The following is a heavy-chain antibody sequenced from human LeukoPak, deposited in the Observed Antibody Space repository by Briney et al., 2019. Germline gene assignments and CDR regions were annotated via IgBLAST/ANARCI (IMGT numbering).Heavy chain of an antibody. V-gene: IGHV4-59*01. CDR2: IYYSGST. CDR3: ARVGDYSYGNY. J-gene: IGHJ4*02. Sequence: SETLSLTCTVSGGSISSFYWSWIRQPPGKGLEWIGYIYYSGSTNYNPSLKSRVTISVDTSKNQFSLKLSSVTAADTAVYYCARVGDYSYGNYWGQGTLVTVSS. D-gene: IGHD5-18*01. CDR1: GGSISSFY.